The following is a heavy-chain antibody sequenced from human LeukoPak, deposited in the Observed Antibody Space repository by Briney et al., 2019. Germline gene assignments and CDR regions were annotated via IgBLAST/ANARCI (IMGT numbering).Heavy chain of an antibody. CDR2: ISYSSSNI. CDR1: GFTFSTYN. V-gene: IGHV3-48*01. D-gene: IGHD6-13*01. CDR3: ARMAAAGYFDY. J-gene: IGHJ4*02. Sequence: GGSLRLSCAASGFTFSTYNMNWVRQAPGTGLEWVSYISYSSSNIYYADSVKGRFTISRDYAKNSLYLPKNSLRAEDTAVYYCARMAAAGYFDYWGQGTLVTVSS.